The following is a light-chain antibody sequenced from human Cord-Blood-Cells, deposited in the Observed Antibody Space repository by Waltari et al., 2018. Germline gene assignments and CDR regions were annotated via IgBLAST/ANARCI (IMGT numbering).Light chain of an antibody. V-gene: IGLV3-21*03. CDR3: QVWDSSSDHVV. Sequence: SYVLTQPPSLSAAPVKTARIPWGGNNIGSKSGHWYQQNPGQSPVLVVQDDSDRPSGIPERLSGSNSGNTATLTISRVEAGDEADYYCQVWDSSSDHVVFGGGTKLTVL. CDR1: NIGSKS. CDR2: DDS. J-gene: IGLJ2*01.